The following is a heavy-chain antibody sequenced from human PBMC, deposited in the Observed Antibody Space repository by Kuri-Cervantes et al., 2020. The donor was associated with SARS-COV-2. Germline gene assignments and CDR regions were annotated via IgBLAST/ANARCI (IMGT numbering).Heavy chain of an antibody. V-gene: IGHV3-21*01. CDR1: GFTFSSYS. J-gene: IGHJ4*02. Sequence: GGSLRLSCAASGFTFSSYSMNWVRQAPGKGLEWVSSLSSNGNYIYYADSVKGRFTISRDNAKNSLYLQMNSLRAEDTAVYYCARETEWESFDYWGQGTLVTVSS. CDR3: ARETEWESFDY. D-gene: IGHD1-26*01. CDR2: LSSNGNYI.